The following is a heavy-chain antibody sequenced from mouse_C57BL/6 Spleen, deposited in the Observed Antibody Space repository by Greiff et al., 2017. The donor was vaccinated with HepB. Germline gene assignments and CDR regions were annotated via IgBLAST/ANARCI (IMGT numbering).Heavy chain of an antibody. D-gene: IGHD2-4*01. CDR1: GYAFTNYL. CDR3: AREGIYYDYFDY. CDR2: INPGSGGT. J-gene: IGHJ2*01. V-gene: IGHV1-54*01. Sequence: QVQLQQSGAELVRPGTSVKVSCKASGYAFTNYLIEWVKQRPGQGLEWIGVINPGSGGTNYNEKFKGKATLTADKSSSTAYMQLSSLTSEDSAVYFCAREGIYYDYFDYWGQGTTLTVSS.